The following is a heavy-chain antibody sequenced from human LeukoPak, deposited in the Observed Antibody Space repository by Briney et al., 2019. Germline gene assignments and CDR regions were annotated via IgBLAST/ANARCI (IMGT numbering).Heavy chain of an antibody. V-gene: IGHV4-38-2*01. CDR2: MYHSGKP. D-gene: IGHD5-12*01. Sequence: PETLSLTCLVSGSSITSLHSWGWIRQPPGKGLEWVGSMYHSGKPYYNPSLKSRVTISADTSKNQFSLKLTSVTAADTAIYYCARAYEDYMDVWGKGTTVTVSS. J-gene: IGHJ6*03. CDR3: ARAYEDYMDV. CDR1: GSSITSLHS.